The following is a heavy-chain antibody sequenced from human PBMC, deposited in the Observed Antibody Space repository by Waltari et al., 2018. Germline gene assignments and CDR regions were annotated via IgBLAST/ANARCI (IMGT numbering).Heavy chain of an antibody. CDR3: ARSTRGYDILTGYYSNDAFDI. CDR2: IYSGGRT. D-gene: IGHD3-9*01. J-gene: IGHJ3*02. Sequence: EVQLVETGGGLIQPGGSLRLSCAASGFTVSSHYMRWVRQAPGKAREGVSVIYSGGRTYYADSVKGRFTISRDNSKNTLYLQMNSLRAEDTAVYYCARSTRGYDILTGYYSNDAFDIWGQGTMVTVSS. V-gene: IGHV3-53*02. CDR1: GFTVSSHY.